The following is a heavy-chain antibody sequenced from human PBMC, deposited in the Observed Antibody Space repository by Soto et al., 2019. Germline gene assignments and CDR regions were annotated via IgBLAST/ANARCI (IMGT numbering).Heavy chain of an antibody. V-gene: IGHV4-59*01. CDR2: IYYSGST. CDR1: GGSISSYY. Sequence: QVQLQESGPGLVKPSETLSLTCTVSGGSISSYYWSWIRQPPGKGLEWIGYIYYSGSTNYNPSLKSRVTLSVDTSKNQFSLKLSSVTAADTAVYYCAREGVSSRWYNYYGMDVWGQGTTVTVSS. CDR3: AREGVSSRWYNYYGMDV. J-gene: IGHJ6*02. D-gene: IGHD6-13*01.